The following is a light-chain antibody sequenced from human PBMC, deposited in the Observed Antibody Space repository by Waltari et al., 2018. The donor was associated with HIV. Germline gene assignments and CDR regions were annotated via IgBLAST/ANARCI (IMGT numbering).Light chain of an antibody. CDR1: QSLLHSNGYSY. J-gene: IGKJ1*01. Sequence: DIVMTQSPLSLPVTPGEAASISCRSSQSLLHSNGYSYLDWYLQKPGQSPQLLINLGSNRASWVPDRFSGSGSGTDFTLKISRVEAEDVGVYYCMQALQTPRTFGQGTKVEIK. CDR2: LGS. V-gene: IGKV2-28*01. CDR3: MQALQTPRT.